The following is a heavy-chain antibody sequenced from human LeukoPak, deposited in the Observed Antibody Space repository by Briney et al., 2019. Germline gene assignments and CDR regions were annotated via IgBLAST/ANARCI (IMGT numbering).Heavy chain of an antibody. Sequence: ASVKVSCKASGYTFTSYDINWVRQATGQGLEWMGWMNPNSGNTGYAQKFQGRVTMTRNTSISTAYMELSSLRSEDTAVYYCARGRRSYYDFWSGYYNWFDPWGQGTLVTVSS. J-gene: IGHJ5*02. CDR2: MNPNSGNT. CDR1: GYTFTSYD. CDR3: ARGRRSYYDFWSGYYNWFDP. D-gene: IGHD3-3*01. V-gene: IGHV1-8*01.